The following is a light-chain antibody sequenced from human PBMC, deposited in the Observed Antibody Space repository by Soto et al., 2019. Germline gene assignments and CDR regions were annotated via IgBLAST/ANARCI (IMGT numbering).Light chain of an antibody. Sequence: ESVLTQSPGTLSLSPGERATLSCRASQSVSSNYLAWYQQKPGQAPRLLIYDASSRATGIPDRFSGSGSGTDFTLTISRLEPEDFAVYYCQQYGSTPPFTFGPGTKVDI. V-gene: IGKV3-20*01. CDR2: DAS. J-gene: IGKJ3*01. CDR3: QQYGSTPPFT. CDR1: QSVSSNY.